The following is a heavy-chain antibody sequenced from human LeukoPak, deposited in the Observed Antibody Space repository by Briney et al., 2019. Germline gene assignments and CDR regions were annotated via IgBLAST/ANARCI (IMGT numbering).Heavy chain of an antibody. Sequence: SVKVSCKASGGTFSSYAITWVRQAPGQGLEWMGGIIPIFGTANYAQKFQGRVTITADESTSTAYMELSSLRSEDTAAYYCAREQRGLTEAWGQGTLVTVSS. CDR3: AREQRGLTEA. CDR1: GGTFSSYA. J-gene: IGHJ5*02. V-gene: IGHV1-69*13. D-gene: IGHD3-16*01. CDR2: IIPIFGTA.